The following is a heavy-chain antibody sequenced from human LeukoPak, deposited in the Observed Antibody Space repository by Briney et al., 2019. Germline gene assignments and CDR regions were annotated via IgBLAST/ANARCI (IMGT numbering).Heavy chain of an antibody. CDR3: ARDHIERFRVVRVRSAFDI. CDR1: GFTFSSYS. D-gene: IGHD3-10*01. Sequence: AGGSLRLSCAASGFTFSSYSMNWVRQAPGKGLEWVSYISSSSSTIYYADSVKGRFTISRDNAKNSLYLQMNSLRAEDTAVYYCARDHIERFRVVRVRSAFDIWGQGTMVTVSS. V-gene: IGHV3-48*01. CDR2: ISSSSSTI. J-gene: IGHJ3*02.